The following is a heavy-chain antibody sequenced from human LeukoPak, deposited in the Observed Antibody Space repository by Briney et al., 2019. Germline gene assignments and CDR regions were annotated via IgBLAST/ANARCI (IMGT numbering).Heavy chain of an antibody. CDR3: ATYYDFWMGFDY. CDR2: IYYSGST. V-gene: IGHV4-39*07. J-gene: IGHJ4*02. Sequence: SETLSLTCTVSGGPISSSSYYWGWIRQPPGKGLEWIGSIYYSGSTYYNPSLKSRVTISVDTSKNQFSLKLSSVTAADTAVYYCATYYDFWMGFDYWGQGTLVTVSS. CDR1: GGPISSSSYY. D-gene: IGHD3-3*01.